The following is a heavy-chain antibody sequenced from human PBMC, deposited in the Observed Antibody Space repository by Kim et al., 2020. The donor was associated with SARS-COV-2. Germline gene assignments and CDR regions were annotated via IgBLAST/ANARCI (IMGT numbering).Heavy chain of an antibody. J-gene: IGHJ6*02. CDR3: ARGKVGARDYGMDV. CDR1: GGSFSGYY. CDR2: INHSGST. Sequence: SETLSLTCAVYGGSFSGYYWSWIRQPPGKGLEWIGEINHSGSTNYNPSLKSRVTISVDTSKNQFSLKLSSVTAADTAVYYCARGKVGARDYGMDVWGQGT. D-gene: IGHD1-26*01. V-gene: IGHV4-34*01.